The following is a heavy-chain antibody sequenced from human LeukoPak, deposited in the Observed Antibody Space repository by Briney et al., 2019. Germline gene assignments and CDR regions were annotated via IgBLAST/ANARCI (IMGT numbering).Heavy chain of an antibody. Sequence: GGSLRLSCAASGFTFSSYAMSWVRQAPGKGLEWVSAIIGSGGSTYYADSVKGRFTISRDNSKNTLYLQMNSLRAEDTAVYYCAKEREKRMVRGVIGYWGQGTLVTVSS. CDR1: GFTFSSYA. V-gene: IGHV3-23*01. J-gene: IGHJ4*02. D-gene: IGHD3-10*01. CDR3: AKEREKRMVRGVIGY. CDR2: IIGSGGST.